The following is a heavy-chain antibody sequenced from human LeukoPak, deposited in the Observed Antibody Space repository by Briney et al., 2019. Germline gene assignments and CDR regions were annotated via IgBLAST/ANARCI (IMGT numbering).Heavy chain of an antibody. CDR3: VRGPYGSSISNWFDP. CDR1: GGSITGYS. V-gene: IGHV4-59*01. CDR2: IYYSGDT. D-gene: IGHD3-10*01. J-gene: IGHJ5*02. Sequence: PSETLSLTCFVSGGSITGYSWSWIRQAPGKGLEWIGYIYYSGDTYYNPFLNSPLSMSVDTPKKQFSLKLESVTAADTAVYYCVRGPYGSSISNWFDPWGQGVLVTVSS.